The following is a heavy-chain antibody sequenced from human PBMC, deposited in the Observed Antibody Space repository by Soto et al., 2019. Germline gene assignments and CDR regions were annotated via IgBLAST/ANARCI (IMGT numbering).Heavy chain of an antibody. CDR3: ARGQLKRNELWIRYYFFDDY. V-gene: IGHV3-33*01. CDR2: IWYDGDPK. CDR1: GFTFSAYA. J-gene: IGHJ4*02. D-gene: IGHD3-3*01. Sequence: QVQLVESGGGVVQPGTSLRLSCAASGFTFSAYAMHWVRQAPGKGLEWVAVIWYDGDPKYYADSVRGQFTISRDTSQYSLYRKMNSLRAEDTAVYYCARGQLKRNELWIRYYFFDDYWGQGTRVTVSS.